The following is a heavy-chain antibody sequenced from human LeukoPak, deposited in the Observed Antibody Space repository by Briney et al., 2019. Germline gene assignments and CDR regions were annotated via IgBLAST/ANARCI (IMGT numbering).Heavy chain of an antibody. J-gene: IGHJ6*04. Sequence: GGSLRLSCAASGFTFSSHEMNWVRQAPGKGLEWVSYISSSGSTIYYADSVKGRFTISRDNAKNSLYLQMNSLRAEDTAVYYCARDPGSGSYYPPGYYYGMDVWGKGTTVTVSS. V-gene: IGHV3-48*03. CDR2: ISSSGSTI. CDR3: ARDPGSGSYYPPGYYYGMDV. D-gene: IGHD3-10*01. CDR1: GFTFSSHE.